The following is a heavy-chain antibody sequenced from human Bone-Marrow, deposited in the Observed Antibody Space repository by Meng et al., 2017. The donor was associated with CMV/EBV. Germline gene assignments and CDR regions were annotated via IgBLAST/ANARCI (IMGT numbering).Heavy chain of an antibody. V-gene: IGHV4-34*01. CDR3: ARGDYDFWSGYYPMGYYYYGMDV. CDR1: GGSFSGYY. CDR2: INHSGST. D-gene: IGHD3-3*01. Sequence: GSLRLSCAVYGGSFSGYYWSWIRQPPGKGLEWIGEINHSGSTNYNPSLKSRVTISVDTSKNQFSLKLSSVTAADTAVYYCARGDYDFWSGYYPMGYYYYGMDVWGQGTTVTVSS. J-gene: IGHJ6*02.